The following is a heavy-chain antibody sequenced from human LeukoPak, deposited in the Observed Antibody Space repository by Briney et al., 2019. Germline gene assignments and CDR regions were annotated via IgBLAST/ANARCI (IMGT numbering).Heavy chain of an antibody. Sequence: PSETLSLTCTVSGGSISSYYWSWIRQPPGKGLEWIGYIYYSGSTNYNPSLKSRVTISVDTSKNQFSLKLSSVTAADTAVYYCAGENLSGGSGRRDAFDIWGQGTMVTVSS. CDR1: GGSISSYY. J-gene: IGHJ3*02. CDR2: IYYSGST. D-gene: IGHD3-10*01. CDR3: AGENLSGGSGRRDAFDI. V-gene: IGHV4-59*01.